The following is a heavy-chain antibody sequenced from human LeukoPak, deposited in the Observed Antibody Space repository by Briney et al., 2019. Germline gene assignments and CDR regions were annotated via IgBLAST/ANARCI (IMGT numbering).Heavy chain of an antibody. J-gene: IGHJ4*02. CDR1: GGSISSDY. Sequence: SETLSLTCSVSGGSISSDYWSWIRQPPGKGLEWIGYIYYSGSTNYNPSLKSRVTISVDTSKNQFSMKLSSVTAADAAVYYCARLGDFWSGYPKLFDYWGQGTLVTVSS. D-gene: IGHD3-3*01. CDR2: IYYSGST. CDR3: ARLGDFWSGYPKLFDY. V-gene: IGHV4-59*01.